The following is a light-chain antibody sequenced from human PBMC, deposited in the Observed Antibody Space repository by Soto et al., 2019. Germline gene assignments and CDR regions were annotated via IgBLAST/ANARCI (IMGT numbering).Light chain of an antibody. J-gene: IGKJ4*01. V-gene: IGKV1-39*01. CDR2: AAS. CDR1: QRTCSY. CDR3: QQDYSDPLS. Sequence: DIPLTQSPSSLVASVGDRVTMTCRASQRTCSYLHWYQQKPGRAPKLLIYAASSLQSGVPSRFSGSGSGTEFTLTISSLQPEDFATYYCQQDYSDPLSFGGGTKVDIK.